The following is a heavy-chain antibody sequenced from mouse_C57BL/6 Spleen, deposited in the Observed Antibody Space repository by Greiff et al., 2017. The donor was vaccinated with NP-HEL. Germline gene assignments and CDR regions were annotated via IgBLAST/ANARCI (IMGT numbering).Heavy chain of an antibody. CDR2: IYPGGGYT. Sequence: VQLQQSGAELVRPGTSVKMSCKASGYTFTNYWIGWAKQRPGHGLEWIGDIYPGGGYTNYNEKFKGKATLTADKSSSTAYMQFSSLTSEDSAIYYCARRGDYYAMDYWGQGTSVTVSS. J-gene: IGHJ4*01. V-gene: IGHV1-63*01. CDR1: GYTFTNYW. CDR3: ARRGDYYAMDY.